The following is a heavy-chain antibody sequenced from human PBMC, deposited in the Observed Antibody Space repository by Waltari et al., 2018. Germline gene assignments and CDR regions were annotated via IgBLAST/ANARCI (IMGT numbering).Heavy chain of an antibody. J-gene: IGHJ3*02. D-gene: IGHD6-19*01. Sequence: QLQLQESGPGLVKPSETLSLTCTVSGDSISSTSFFWGWIRQPPGKGLEWIGSISYSGSTFYNPSLKSRVTILLDTPKNQFSLKLSSVTAADTAVYYCARDQRTSGFLIPDAFDIWGQGTMVTVSS. V-gene: IGHV4-39*07. CDR3: ARDQRTSGFLIPDAFDI. CDR1: GDSISSTSFF. CDR2: ISYSGST.